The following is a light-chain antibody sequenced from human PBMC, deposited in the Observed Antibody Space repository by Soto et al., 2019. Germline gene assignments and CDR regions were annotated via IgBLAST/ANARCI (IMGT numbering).Light chain of an antibody. CDR2: GAS. V-gene: IGKV3-15*01. Sequence: EIVMTQSPATLSVSPGERATLSCRASQRMSSNLAWYQQKPGQAPRHRIYGASTRATGIPARFSGSGSGTEFTLIISSLQSEDSVVYYCQQYKNWLALTFGGGTKVEIK. J-gene: IGKJ4*01. CDR1: QRMSSN. CDR3: QQYKNWLALT.